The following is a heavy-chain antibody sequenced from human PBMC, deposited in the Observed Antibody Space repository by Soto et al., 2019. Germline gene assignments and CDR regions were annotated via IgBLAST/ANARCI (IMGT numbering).Heavy chain of an antibody. CDR1: GGTFSSYA. J-gene: IGHJ6*02. Sequence: QVQLVQSGAEVKKPGSSVKVSCKVSGGTFSSYAISWVRQAPGQGLEWMGGIIPIFGTANYAQKFQGRVTITADESTSTAYMELSSLRSEDTAVYYCARDPYEYQPHYYYYGMDVWGQGTTVTVSS. CDR3: ARDPYEYQPHYYYYGMDV. D-gene: IGHD2-2*01. CDR2: IIPIFGTA. V-gene: IGHV1-69*01.